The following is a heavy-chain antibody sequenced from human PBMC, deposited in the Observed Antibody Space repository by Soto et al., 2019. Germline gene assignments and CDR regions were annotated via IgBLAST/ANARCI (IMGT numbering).Heavy chain of an antibody. CDR1: GFTFSSYS. CDR2: ISSSSSYI. Sequence: PGGSLRLSCAASGFTFSSYSMNWVRQAPGKGLEWVSSISSSSSYIYYADSVKGRFTISRDNAKNSLYLQMNSLRAEDTAVYYCVRDPLGNSWFDPWGQGTLVTVSS. V-gene: IGHV3-21*01. CDR3: VRDPLGNSWFDP. J-gene: IGHJ5*02. D-gene: IGHD7-27*01.